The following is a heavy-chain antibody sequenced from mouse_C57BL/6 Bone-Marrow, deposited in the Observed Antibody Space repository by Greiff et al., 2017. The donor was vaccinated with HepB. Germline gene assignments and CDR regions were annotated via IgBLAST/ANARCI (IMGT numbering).Heavy chain of an antibody. CDR1: GFSLTSYG. Sequence: QVQLQQSGPGLVQPSQSLSITCTVSGFSLTSYGVHWVRQSPGKGLEWLGVIWGGGSTDYNAAFISRLSISKDNSKSQVFFKMNSLQADDTAIYYCARGGTTVVERDYYAMDYWGQGTSVTVSS. J-gene: IGHJ4*01. CDR3: ARGGTTVVERDYYAMDY. CDR2: IWGGGST. D-gene: IGHD1-1*01. V-gene: IGHV2-2*01.